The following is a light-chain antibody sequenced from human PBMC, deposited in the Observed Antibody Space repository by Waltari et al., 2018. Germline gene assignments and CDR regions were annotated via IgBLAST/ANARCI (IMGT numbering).Light chain of an antibody. CDR1: SGHTTNI. J-gene: IGLJ3*02. Sequence: QLVLTQSPSASASLGDSVKLTCTLSSGHTTNIIAWLQQKPEKGPRYLMKVNSDGSHNKGVEIPDRFSGSSSGAERYLTISSLQSEDEADYYCQTGGHGTWVFGGGTRLTVL. CDR2: VNSDGSH. CDR3: QTGGHGTWV. V-gene: IGLV4-69*01.